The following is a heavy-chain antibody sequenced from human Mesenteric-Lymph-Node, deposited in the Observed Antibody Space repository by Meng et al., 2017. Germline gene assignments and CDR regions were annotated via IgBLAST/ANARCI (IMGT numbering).Heavy chain of an antibody. CDR3: ARVRQDIVVVPAARGDQAAFDI. CDR1: GGSISSYY. D-gene: IGHD2-2*01. CDR2: IYYSGST. V-gene: IGHV4-59*08. Sequence: GSLRLSCTVSGGSISSYYWSWIRQPPGKGLEWIGYIYYSGSTNYNPSLKSRVTISVDTSKNLFSLKLSSVTAADTAVYYCARVRQDIVVVPAARGDQAAFDIWGQGTMVTVSS. J-gene: IGHJ3*02.